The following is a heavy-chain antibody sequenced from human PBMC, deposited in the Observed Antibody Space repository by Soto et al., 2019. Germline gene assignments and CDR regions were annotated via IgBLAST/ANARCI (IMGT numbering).Heavy chain of an antibody. CDR1: GYSFTSYW. CDR3: ARLRAYCSSTSCYRWFDP. CDR2: IDPSDSYT. D-gene: IGHD2-2*02. Sequence: HGESLKISCKGSGYSFTSYWISWVRQMPGKGLEWMGRIDPSDSYTNYSPSFQGHVTISADKSISTAYLQWSSLKASDTAMYYCARLRAYCSSTSCYRWFDPWGQGTLVTVSS. V-gene: IGHV5-10-1*01. J-gene: IGHJ5*02.